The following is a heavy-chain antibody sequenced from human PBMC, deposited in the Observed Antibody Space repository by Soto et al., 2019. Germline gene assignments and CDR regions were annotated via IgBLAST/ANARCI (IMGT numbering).Heavy chain of an antibody. CDR3: ARVYCSGGSCFWFDP. V-gene: IGHV4-30-2*01. CDR1: GGSISSGGYS. CDR2: IYHSGST. Sequence: SETLSLTCAVSGGSISSGGYSWSWIRQPPGKGLEWIGYIYHSGSTYYNPSLKSRVTISVDRSKNQFSLKLSSVTAADTAVYYCARVYCSGGSCFWFDPWGQGTLVTVSS. D-gene: IGHD2-15*01. J-gene: IGHJ5*02.